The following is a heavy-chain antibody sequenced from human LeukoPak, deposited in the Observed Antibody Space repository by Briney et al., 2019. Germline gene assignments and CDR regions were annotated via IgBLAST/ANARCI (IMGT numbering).Heavy chain of an antibody. Sequence: PGGTLRLSCAASGFTFTSYRMNWVCKGPPKGLEWVSAISSSSSYIYYEHSVKGRFTISRDNAKNSLYLQMNSLRAEDKAVYYCACYSGSYMYNWFDPWGQGTLVTVSS. V-gene: IGHV3-21*01. D-gene: IGHD1-26*01. CDR3: ACYSGSYMYNWFDP. CDR2: ISSSSSYI. J-gene: IGHJ5*02. CDR1: GFTFTSYR.